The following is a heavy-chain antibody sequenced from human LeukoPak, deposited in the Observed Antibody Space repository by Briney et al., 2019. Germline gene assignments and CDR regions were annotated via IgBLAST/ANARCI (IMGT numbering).Heavy chain of an antibody. J-gene: IGHJ3*02. CDR3: AADPALGYCSGGSCYPRPDDAFDI. D-gene: IGHD2-15*01. Sequence: ASVKVSCKASGFTFTSSAMQWVRQARGQLLEWIVWIVVGSGNTNYAQKFQERVTITRDMSTSTAYMGLSSLRSEDTAVYYCAADPALGYCSGGSCYPRPDDAFDIWGQGTMVTVSS. CDR1: GFTFTSSA. CDR2: IVVGSGNT. V-gene: IGHV1-58*02.